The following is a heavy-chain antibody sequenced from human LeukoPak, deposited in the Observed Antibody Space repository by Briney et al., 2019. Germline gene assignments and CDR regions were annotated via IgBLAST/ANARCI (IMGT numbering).Heavy chain of an antibody. D-gene: IGHD6-19*01. Sequence: GGSLRLSCVASGFTFTSDAMDWVRQAPGKGLEWVSSTVSRGTTQYADSVKGRFTVSRDTSKNTLYLQMNSLRADDTAVYYCAKCSTSAYTTGWCNWIDPWGQGTLVTVSS. CDR1: GFTFTSDA. J-gene: IGHJ5*02. CDR3: AKCSTSAYTTGWCNWIDP. CDR2: TVSRGTT. V-gene: IGHV3-23*01.